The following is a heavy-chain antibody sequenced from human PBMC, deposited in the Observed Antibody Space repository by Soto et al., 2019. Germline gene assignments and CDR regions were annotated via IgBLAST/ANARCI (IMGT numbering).Heavy chain of an antibody. J-gene: IGHJ4*02. V-gene: IGHV4-38-2*01. CDR2: IYHSGST. CDR1: GYSISSGYY. CDR3: ASGSGSGSYHHDY. Sequence: SETLSLTCAVSGYSISSGYYWGWIRQPPGKGLEWIGSIYHSGSTYYNPSLKSRVTISVDTSKNQFSLKLSSVTAADTAVYYCASGSGSGSYHHDYWGQGTLVTVSS. D-gene: IGHD3-10*01.